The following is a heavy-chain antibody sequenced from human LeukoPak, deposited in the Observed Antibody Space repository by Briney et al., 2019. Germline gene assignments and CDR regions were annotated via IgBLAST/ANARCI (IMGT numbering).Heavy chain of an antibody. CDR2: IDPNSGAT. J-gene: IGHJ4*02. Sequence: ASVKVSCRASGYTFTGYYMHWVRQAPGQGLEWMGWIDPNSGATNYAKKFQGRVAMTRDTSISTAYMDLTGLTFDDTAVYYCARETIFGVVIMGYWGQGTLVTVSS. CDR1: GYTFTGYY. CDR3: ARETIFGVVIMGY. V-gene: IGHV1-2*02. D-gene: IGHD3-3*01.